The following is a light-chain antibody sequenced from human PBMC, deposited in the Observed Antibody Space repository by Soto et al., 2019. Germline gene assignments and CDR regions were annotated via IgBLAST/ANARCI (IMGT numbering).Light chain of an antibody. CDR1: RSLDSGQ. V-gene: IGKV3-20*01. CDR2: DAF. J-gene: IGKJ5*01. CDR3: QQYGGSPRT. Sequence: EIVLTQSPGTLSLSPGESSTLSCSASRSLDSGQLAWYQQKVGRAPSLLIHDAFIRATGIPDRFSGSGSGTDFTLTIARLEPEDFAVYYCQQYGGSPRTFGQGTRLETK.